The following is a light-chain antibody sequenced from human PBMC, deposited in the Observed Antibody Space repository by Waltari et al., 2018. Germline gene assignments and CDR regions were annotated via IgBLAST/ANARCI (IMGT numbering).Light chain of an antibody. V-gene: IGLV7-46*01. CDR1: AGAVTSGLY. CDR2: NTG. Sequence: QAVVTQEPSLPVSPGGTVTLTCASTAGAVTSGLYPSWFQQKPGQAPRTLIYNTGNKHPWTPARVSGCLLGGKAALTLSGAQPEDEAEYYCLISDSGVGVFGGGTKLTVL. J-gene: IGLJ3*02. CDR3: LISDSGVGV.